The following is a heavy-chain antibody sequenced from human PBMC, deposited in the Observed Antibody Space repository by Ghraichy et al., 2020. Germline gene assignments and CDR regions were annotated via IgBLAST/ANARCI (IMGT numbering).Heavy chain of an antibody. Sequence: GGSLRLSCAASGFTFSSYSMNWVRQAPGKELEWVSSISSSSSYIYYADSVKGRFTISRDNAKNSLYLQMNSLRAEDTAVYYCARGIYSGSYGGDYWCQGTLVTVSS. CDR1: GFTFSSYS. V-gene: IGHV3-21*01. D-gene: IGHD1-26*01. CDR2: ISSSSSYI. CDR3: ARGIYSGSYGGDY. J-gene: IGHJ4*02.